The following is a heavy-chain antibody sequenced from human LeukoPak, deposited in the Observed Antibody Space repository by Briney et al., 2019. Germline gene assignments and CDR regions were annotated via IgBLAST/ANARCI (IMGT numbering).Heavy chain of an antibody. CDR2: ISSSSSYI. CDR1: GFTFSSYS. Sequence: GGSLRLSCAASGFTFSSYSMNWVRQAPGKGLEWVSSISSSSSYIYYADSVKGRFTISRDNAKNSLYLQMNSLRAKDTAVYYCARARFNCTNGVCYTLRYKGDFDYWGQGTLVTVSS. J-gene: IGHJ4*02. CDR3: ARARFNCTNGVCYTLRYKGDFDY. D-gene: IGHD2-8*01. V-gene: IGHV3-21*01.